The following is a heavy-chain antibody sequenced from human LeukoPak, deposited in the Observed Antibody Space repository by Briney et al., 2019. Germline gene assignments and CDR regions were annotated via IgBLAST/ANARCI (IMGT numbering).Heavy chain of an antibody. J-gene: IGHJ4*02. V-gene: IGHV4-59*01. CDR2: IYYSGST. CDR1: VGSISSYY. CDR3: ARATPDPTYYDFWSGYPRGPYYFDY. Sequence: SETLSLTCTVSVGSISSYYWSWIRQPPGKGQEWIGYIYYSGSTNYNPSLKSRVTISVDTSKNQFSLKLSSVTAADTAVYYCARATPDPTYYDFWSGYPRGPYYFDYWGQGTLVTVSS. D-gene: IGHD3-3*01.